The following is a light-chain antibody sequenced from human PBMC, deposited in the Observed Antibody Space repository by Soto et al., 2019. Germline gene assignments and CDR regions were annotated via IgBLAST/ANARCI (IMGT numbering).Light chain of an antibody. CDR2: AAS. Sequence: DIQMTQSPSSLSASVEDRVIITCRASQSISNHLNWYQQKPWKAPKLLIFAASSLQSGVPSRFSGSRSGPDFTLTINSLEPEDYAVYYCQQRSNWPQITFGQGTRLEIK. V-gene: IGKV1-39*01. CDR3: QQRSNWPQIT. J-gene: IGKJ5*01. CDR1: QSISNH.